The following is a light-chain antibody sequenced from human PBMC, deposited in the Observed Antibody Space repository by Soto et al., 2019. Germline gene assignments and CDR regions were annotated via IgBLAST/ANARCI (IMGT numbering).Light chain of an antibody. Sequence: QSVLTQPPSASGTPGQRVTISCSGSSSNIGSNYVYWYQQLPGTAPKLLLYRNNQRPSGVPDRFSGSKSGTSASLAISGLRSEDEADYCGAAWDDSLSGRVFGGGTKLTV. CDR2: RNN. J-gene: IGLJ3*02. CDR3: AAWDDSLSGRV. CDR1: SSNIGSNY. V-gene: IGLV1-47*01.